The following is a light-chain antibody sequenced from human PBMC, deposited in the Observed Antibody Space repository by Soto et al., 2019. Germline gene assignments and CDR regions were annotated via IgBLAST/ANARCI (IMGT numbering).Light chain of an antibody. CDR3: QQRSNWLIT. CDR1: YIVSSNY. V-gene: IGKV3D-20*02. CDR2: DAS. J-gene: IGKJ5*01. Sequence: EIVLTQSPGTLSLSTGERATFSCSASYIVSSNYLAWYQQKPGQAPRLLIYDASNRATGIPARFSGSGSGTDFTLTISSLEPEDFAVYYCQQRSNWLITFGQGTRLEIK.